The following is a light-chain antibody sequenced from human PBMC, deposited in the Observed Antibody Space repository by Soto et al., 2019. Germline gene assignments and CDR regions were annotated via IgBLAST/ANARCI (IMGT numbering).Light chain of an antibody. CDR1: QSITIE. CDR2: DAS. V-gene: IGKV3-11*01. Sequence: EIVLTQSPATLSLSAGERATLSCRASQSITIELAWYQQKPGQAPRLLICDASNRATGIPARFSVSGSGTDFTLTISTLEPEESAIYYCQQRSTWPLTFGQGTRLEIK. J-gene: IGKJ5*01. CDR3: QQRSTWPLT.